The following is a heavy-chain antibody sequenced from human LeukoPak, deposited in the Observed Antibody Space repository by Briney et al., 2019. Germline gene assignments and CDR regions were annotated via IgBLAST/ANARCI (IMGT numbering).Heavy chain of an antibody. CDR3: ARATLTMIVVVPDY. J-gene: IGHJ4*02. CDR1: GGTFSSYA. V-gene: IGHV1-69*04. Sequence: SVKVSCKASGGTFSSYAISWVRQAPGQGLEWMGRIIPILGIANYAQKFQGRVTITADKSTSTAYMELSSLRSEDTAVCYCARATLTMIVVVPDYWGQGTLVTVSS. D-gene: IGHD3-22*01. CDR2: IIPILGIA.